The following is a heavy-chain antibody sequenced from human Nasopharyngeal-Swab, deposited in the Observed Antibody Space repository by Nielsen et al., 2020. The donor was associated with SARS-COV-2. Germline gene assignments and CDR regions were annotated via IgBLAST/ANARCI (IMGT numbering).Heavy chain of an antibody. CDR2: MNPNSGNT. Sequence: ASVKVSCKASGYTFTSYDINWARQATGQGLEWMGWMNPNSGNTGYAQKFQGRVTMTRNTSISTAYMELSSLRSEDTAVYYCARGGLRFRLWFGEAIRRGRYYYGMDVWGQGTTVTVSS. CDR1: GYTFTSYD. D-gene: IGHD3-10*01. V-gene: IGHV1-8*01. CDR3: ARGGLRFRLWFGEAIRRGRYYYGMDV. J-gene: IGHJ6*02.